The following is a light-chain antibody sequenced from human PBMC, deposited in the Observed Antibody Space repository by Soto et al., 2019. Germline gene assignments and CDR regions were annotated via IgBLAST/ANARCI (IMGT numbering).Light chain of an antibody. Sequence: QSALTHPASVSGSPGQSITISCTGTSSDVGRYNFVSWYQQHPGKAPKFIIYDVNNRPSGVSNRFSGSKSGDTASLTISGLQAEDEADYYCSSYTSSSTYVFGTGTKVTVL. CDR3: SSYTSSSTYV. V-gene: IGLV2-14*01. J-gene: IGLJ1*01. CDR2: DVN. CDR1: SSDVGRYNF.